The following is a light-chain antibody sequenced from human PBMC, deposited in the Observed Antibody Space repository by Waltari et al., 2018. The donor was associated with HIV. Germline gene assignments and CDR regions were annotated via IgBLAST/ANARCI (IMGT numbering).Light chain of an antibody. CDR2: LGS. J-gene: IGKJ1*01. Sequence: DIVMTQSPLSLPVTPGEPASLSCRSSQSLLHSNGYNYLDWYLQKPGQPPQLLIYLGSHRALAVPDRFSVSRSGTDYTLKISRVEAEDVGVYYCRQALQTPRTFGQGTKVEIK. V-gene: IGKV2-28*01. CDR1: QSLLHSNGYNY. CDR3: RQALQTPRT.